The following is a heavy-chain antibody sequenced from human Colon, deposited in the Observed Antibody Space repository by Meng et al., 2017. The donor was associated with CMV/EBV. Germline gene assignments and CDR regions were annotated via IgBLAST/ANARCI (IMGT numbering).Heavy chain of an antibody. D-gene: IGHD3-22*01. CDR3: ATGPDSRKVGY. Sequence: CSVSGGVMNKNNHYWNWIRQPPGKGLEWIGYIFYNGDTYYSPSLRSRVSISLDTSRNQFSLNVHSVTAADTAVYYCATGPDSRKVGYWGQGILVTVSS. CDR1: GGVMNKNNHY. V-gene: IGHV4-30-4*01. J-gene: IGHJ4*02. CDR2: IFYNGDT.